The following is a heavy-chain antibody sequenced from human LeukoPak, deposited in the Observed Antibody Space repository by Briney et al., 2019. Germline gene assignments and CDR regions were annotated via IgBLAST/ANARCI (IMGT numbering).Heavy chain of an antibody. D-gene: IGHD2-2*03. J-gene: IGHJ4*02. CDR3: ATGYCSSTNCRIDY. CDR1: GYTFNSYG. V-gene: IGHV1-18*01. CDR2: IRVYNGDT. Sequence: GASVKVSCKTSGYTFNSYGISWVRQAPGQGLEWMGWIRVYNGDTNYAQKLQGRVTMTTDTSTSTAYMELRSLRSDDTAVYYCATGYCSSTNCRIDYWGQGTLVSVSS.